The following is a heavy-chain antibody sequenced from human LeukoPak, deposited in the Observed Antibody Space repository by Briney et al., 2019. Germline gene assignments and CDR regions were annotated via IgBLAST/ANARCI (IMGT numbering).Heavy chain of an antibody. Sequence: SETLSLTCTVSSGSVSTSSYYWGWIRQPPGKGLEWIGSIYYSGSTYYNPSLKSRVTISVDTSKNQFSLKLSSVTAADTAVYYCARHIYYDSSGYYRYYFDYWGQGTLVTVSS. J-gene: IGHJ4*02. V-gene: IGHV4-39*01. CDR1: SGSVSTSSYY. D-gene: IGHD3-22*01. CDR3: ARHIYYDSSGYYRYYFDY. CDR2: IYYSGST.